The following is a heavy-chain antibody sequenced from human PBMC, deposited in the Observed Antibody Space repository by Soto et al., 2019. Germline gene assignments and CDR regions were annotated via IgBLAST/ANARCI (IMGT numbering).Heavy chain of an antibody. J-gene: IGHJ4*02. V-gene: IGHV3-23*01. D-gene: IGHD5-18*01. CDR2: ISGSGTST. CDR3: AKEAGGGAAMVTSYFDY. CDR1: GITFSNYV. Sequence: EVQLLESGGGLVQPGGSLRLSCAASGITFSNYVLSWVRQAPGKGLEWVSSISGSGTSTYYADSVKGRFSISRDTSKCTLYLHMSSLRADDTAIYYCAKEAGGGAAMVTSYFDYWGQGTLVTVSS.